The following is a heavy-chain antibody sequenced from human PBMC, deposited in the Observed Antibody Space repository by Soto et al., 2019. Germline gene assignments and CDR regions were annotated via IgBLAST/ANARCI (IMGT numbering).Heavy chain of an antibody. Sequence: VGSLRLSCAASGFTFSSYSMNWVRQAPGKGLEWVSSISSSSSYIYYADSVKGRFTISRDNAKNSLYLQMNSLRAEDTAVYYCARDLYDILTGYFDYWGQGTLVTVSS. CDR1: GFTFSSYS. CDR2: ISSSSSYI. D-gene: IGHD3-9*01. J-gene: IGHJ4*02. V-gene: IGHV3-21*01. CDR3: ARDLYDILTGYFDY.